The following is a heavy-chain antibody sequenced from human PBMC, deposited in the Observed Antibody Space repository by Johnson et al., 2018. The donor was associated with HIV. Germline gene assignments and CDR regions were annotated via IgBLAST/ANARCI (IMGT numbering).Heavy chain of an antibody. V-gene: IGHV3-33*06. D-gene: IGHD3-10*01. J-gene: IGHJ3*02. Sequence: QVQLVESGGGVVQPGRSLRLSCAASGFTFSSYGMHWVRQAPGKGLAWVAVIWYDGSNKYYADSVKGRFTISRDNSKNTLYLQMNSLRAEDTAVYYCAKPSGSGSYDAFDIWGQGTMVTVSS. CDR3: AKPSGSGSYDAFDI. CDR1: GFTFSSYG. CDR2: IWYDGSNK.